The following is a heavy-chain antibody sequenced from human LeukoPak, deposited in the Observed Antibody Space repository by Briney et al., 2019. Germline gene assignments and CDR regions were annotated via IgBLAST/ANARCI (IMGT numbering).Heavy chain of an antibody. CDR1: GFTFSSYW. CDR3: AVDYYDSSGYMDI. D-gene: IGHD3-22*01. CDR2: IKQDGSEK. Sequence: GGSLRLSCAASGFTFSSYWMSWVRQAPGKGLEGVANIKQDGSEKYYVDSVKGRFPISRDNAKNSLYLQMNSLRAEDTAVYYCAVDYYDSSGYMDIWGQGTMVTVSS. V-gene: IGHV3-7*01. J-gene: IGHJ3*02.